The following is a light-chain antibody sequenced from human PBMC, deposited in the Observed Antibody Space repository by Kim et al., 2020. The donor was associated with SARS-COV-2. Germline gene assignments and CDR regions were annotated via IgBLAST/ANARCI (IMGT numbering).Light chain of an antibody. J-gene: IGLJ1*01. CDR1: KLVDKY. CDR2: QDS. CDR3: QAWDSSTGVYV. Sequence: PGQTASIACSGDKLVDKYACWYQQKPGQSPVLVIYQDSKRPSGIPERFSGSNSGNTATLTISGTQAMDEADYYCQAWDSSTGVYVFGTGTKVTVL. V-gene: IGLV3-1*01.